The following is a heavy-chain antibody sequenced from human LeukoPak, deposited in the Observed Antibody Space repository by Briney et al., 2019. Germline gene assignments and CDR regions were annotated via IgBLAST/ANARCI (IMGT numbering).Heavy chain of an antibody. V-gene: IGHV3-33*01. J-gene: IGHJ4*02. CDR2: IWYDGSNK. CDR3: ARDGVRSGYHEGPDY. Sequence: PGRSLRLSCAASGCTFSSYGMHWVRQAPGKGLEWVAVIWYDGSNKYFADSVKGRFTISRDNSKNTLYLQMNSLRVEDTAVYYCARDGVRSGYHEGPDYWGQGMLVTVSS. CDR1: GCTFSSYG. D-gene: IGHD3-22*01.